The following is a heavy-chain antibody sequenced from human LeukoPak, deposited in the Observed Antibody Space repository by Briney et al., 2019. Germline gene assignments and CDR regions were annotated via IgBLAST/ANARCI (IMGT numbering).Heavy chain of an antibody. CDR3: ARDRYASGSYYNPNNCFDP. V-gene: IGHV3-21*01. CDR1: GFTFSSYS. CDR2: ISSSSSDYI. Sequence: GSLRLSCAASGFTFSSYSMNWVRQAPGKGLEWVSSISSSSSDYIYYADSVKGRFTISRDNAKNSLYLQMHSLRAEDTAVYYCARDRYASGSYYNPNNCFDPWGQGTLVTVSS. D-gene: IGHD3-10*01. J-gene: IGHJ5*02.